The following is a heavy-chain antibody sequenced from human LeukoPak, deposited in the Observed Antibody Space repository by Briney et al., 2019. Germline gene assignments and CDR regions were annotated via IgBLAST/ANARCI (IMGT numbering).Heavy chain of an antibody. CDR2: IGSNNSTI. V-gene: IGHV3-48*01. Sequence: GGSLRLSCAASGFTFSSYSMNWVRQAPGKGLEWVSYIGSNNSTIYYADSVKGRFTTSRDNAKDSLYLQMNSLRAEDTAVYYCVRDLHSSTWYRDWFDPWGQGTLVTVSS. CDR1: GFTFSSYS. CDR3: VRDLHSSTWYRDWFDP. D-gene: IGHD6-13*01. J-gene: IGHJ5*02.